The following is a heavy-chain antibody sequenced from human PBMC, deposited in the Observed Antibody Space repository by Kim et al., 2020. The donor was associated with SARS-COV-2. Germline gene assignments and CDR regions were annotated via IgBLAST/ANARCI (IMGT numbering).Heavy chain of an antibody. CDR2: IYYSGST. J-gene: IGHJ6*02. CDR3: AREAFNTGTTFSPPYYYGMDV. D-gene: IGHD1-1*01. Sequence: SETLSLTCTVSGGSISSSSYYWGWIRQPPGKGLEWIGSIYYSGSTYYNPSLKSRVTISVDTSKNQFSLKLSSVTAADTAVYYCAREAFNTGTTFSPPYYYGMDVWGQGTTVTVSS. CDR1: GGSISSSSYY. V-gene: IGHV4-39*02.